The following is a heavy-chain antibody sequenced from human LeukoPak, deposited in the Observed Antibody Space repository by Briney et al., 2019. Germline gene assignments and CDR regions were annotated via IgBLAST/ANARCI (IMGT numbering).Heavy chain of an antibody. D-gene: IGHD3-22*01. CDR2: ISRNGGST. CDR3: ARDDSRRYQADY. J-gene: IGHJ4*02. CDR1: GFTFSSYA. V-gene: IGHV3-64*01. Sequence: PGGSLRLSCAASGFTFSSYAMHWVRQAPGKGLEYVSAISRNGGSTYYANSVKGRFTISRDNSKNTLYPQMGSLRAEDMAVYYCARDDSRRYQADYWGQGTLVTVSS.